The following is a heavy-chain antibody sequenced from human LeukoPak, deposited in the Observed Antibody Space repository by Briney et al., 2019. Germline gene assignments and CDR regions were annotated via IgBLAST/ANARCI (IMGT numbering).Heavy chain of an antibody. CDR3: ARHAGWELISHWYFDL. V-gene: IGHV4-59*08. Sequence: SETLSLTCTVSGGSISGYHWSWIRQPPGKGLEWIGYIYYSGSTNYNPSLKSRVTISVDTSKNQFSLKLSSVTAADTAVYYCARHAGWELISHWYFDLWGRSTLVTVSS. CDR2: IYYSGST. CDR1: GGSISGYH. D-gene: IGHD1-26*01. J-gene: IGHJ2*01.